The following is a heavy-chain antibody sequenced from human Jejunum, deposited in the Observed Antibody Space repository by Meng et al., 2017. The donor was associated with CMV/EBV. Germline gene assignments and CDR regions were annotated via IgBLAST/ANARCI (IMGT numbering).Heavy chain of an antibody. J-gene: IGHJ3*01. CDR1: GSIATYY. V-gene: IGHV4-59*01. Sequence: GSIATYYWSWIRLSPGKGLGWIGSVYHTGSTNYRPSLRSRVTVSLDTSKNQFSLKMTSVTAADTAVYFCAREPPSGSVGQWTFDAWGQGTMVTVSS. CDR2: VYHTGST. D-gene: IGHD3-10*01. CDR3: AREPPSGSVGQWTFDA.